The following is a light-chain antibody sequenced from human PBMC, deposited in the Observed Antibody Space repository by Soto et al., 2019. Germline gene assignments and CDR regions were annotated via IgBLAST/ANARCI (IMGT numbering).Light chain of an antibody. Sequence: QSVLTQPASVSGSPGQSITISCTGSSSDVGHYDYVSWFQQHPGRAPTLLIYDVTYRPSGVSNRFSGAKPGSTPSLPISGLRTEDEANYYCSSYTGTSTQVFGTGTKVTAL. V-gene: IGLV2-14*03. CDR3: SSYTGTSTQV. CDR2: DVT. CDR1: SSDVGHYDY. J-gene: IGLJ1*01.